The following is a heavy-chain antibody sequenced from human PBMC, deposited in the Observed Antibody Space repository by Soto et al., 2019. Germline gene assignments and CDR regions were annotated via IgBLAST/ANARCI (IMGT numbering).Heavy chain of an antibody. CDR1: GFTFSSYG. J-gene: IGHJ4*02. Sequence: GGSLRLSCAASGFTFSSYGMHWVRQAPGKGLEWVAVISYDGSNKYYADSVKGRFTISRDNSKNTLYLQMNSLRAEDTAVYYCAKALAAADPDYWGQGTLVTVSS. CDR3: AKALAAADPDY. CDR2: ISYDGSNK. V-gene: IGHV3-30*18. D-gene: IGHD6-13*01.